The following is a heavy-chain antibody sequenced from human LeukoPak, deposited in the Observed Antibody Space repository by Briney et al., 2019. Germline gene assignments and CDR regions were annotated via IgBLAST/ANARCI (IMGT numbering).Heavy chain of an antibody. V-gene: IGHV4-34*01. CDR2: INHSGST. D-gene: IGHD2-15*01. Sequence: NPSETLSLTCAVYGGSFSGYYWSWIRQPPGKGLEWIGEINHSGSTNYNPSLKSRVTISVDTSKNQFSLKLSSVTAADTAVYYCARRRILYYFDYWGQGTLVTVSS. J-gene: IGHJ4*02. CDR3: ARRRILYYFDY. CDR1: GGSFSGYY.